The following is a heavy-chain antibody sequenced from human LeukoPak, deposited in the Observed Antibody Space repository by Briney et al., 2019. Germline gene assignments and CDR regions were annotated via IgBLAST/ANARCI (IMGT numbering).Heavy chain of an antibody. D-gene: IGHD5-18*01. Sequence: APVKVSCKASGYTFTGYYMHWVRQAPGQGLERMGWISGYGNTNYAQKLQDRLTMTTDTSTSTAFMELRSLRSDDTAVYYCARDEAWGSRVDSGYNYGARYLDYWGQGTLVTVSS. V-gene: IGHV1-18*04. CDR1: GYTFTGYY. CDR2: ISGYGNT. J-gene: IGHJ4*02. CDR3: ARDEAWGSRVDSGYNYGARYLDY.